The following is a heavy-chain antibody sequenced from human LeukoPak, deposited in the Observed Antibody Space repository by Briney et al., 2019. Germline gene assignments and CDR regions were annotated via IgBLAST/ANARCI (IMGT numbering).Heavy chain of an antibody. Sequence: GASVKVSCKASGYTFTGYYMHWVRQAPGQGLEWMGWINPNSGGTNYAQKFQGRVTMTRDTSISTAYMELSRLRSDDTAVYYCARDPLEYYYDSSGSNWFDPWGQGTLVTVSS. V-gene: IGHV1-2*02. CDR3: ARDPLEYYYDSSGSNWFDP. J-gene: IGHJ5*02. CDR2: INPNSGGT. CDR1: GYTFTGYY. D-gene: IGHD3-22*01.